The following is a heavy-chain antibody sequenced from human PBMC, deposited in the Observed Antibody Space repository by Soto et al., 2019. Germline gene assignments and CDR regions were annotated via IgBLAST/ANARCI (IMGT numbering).Heavy chain of an antibody. V-gene: IGHV3-48*03. CDR1: GFTFSSYE. CDR2: ISSSGSTI. D-gene: IGHD2-15*01. CDR3: ARGATSVPYYFDY. Sequence: PGGSLRLSCAASGFTFSSYEMNWVRQAPGKGLEWVSYISSSGSTIYYADSVKGRFTISRDNAKNSLYLQMNSLRAEDTAVYYCARGATSVPYYFDYWGQGTLVTVSS. J-gene: IGHJ4*02.